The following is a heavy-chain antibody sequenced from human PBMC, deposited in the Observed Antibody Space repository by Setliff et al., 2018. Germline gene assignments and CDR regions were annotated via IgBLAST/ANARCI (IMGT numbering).Heavy chain of an antibody. Sequence: GGSLRLSCAASGFTFSSYSMSWVRQTPEKGLEWVSGILPAGTTYYADSVKDRFTISKDNSQNTVYLQMNSLRAEDTAIYYCAKDYQSDSGWDIDYWGQGTLVTVSS. V-gene: IGHV3-23*01. D-gene: IGHD6-19*01. CDR2: ILPAGTT. CDR3: AKDYQSDSGWDIDY. J-gene: IGHJ4*02. CDR1: GFTFSSYS.